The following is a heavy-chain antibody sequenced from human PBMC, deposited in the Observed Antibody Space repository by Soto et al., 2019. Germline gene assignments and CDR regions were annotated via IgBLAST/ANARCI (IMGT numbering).Heavy chain of an antibody. CDR1: GYTFTNYQ. J-gene: IGHJ4*02. CDR2: INPNGGSK. V-gene: IGHV1-46*01. CDR3: ALTMNTLGWYNF. Sequence: QVQVVQSGAEVKKPGASVKVSCKTSGYTFTNYQVHWVRQAPGQGLEWMGAINPNGGSKTYAQHLHGRVTMTSDSYTSTVYMEMGSLRCDDSAVYYCALTMNTLGWYNFWGQGTLVTVS. D-gene: IGHD6-19*01.